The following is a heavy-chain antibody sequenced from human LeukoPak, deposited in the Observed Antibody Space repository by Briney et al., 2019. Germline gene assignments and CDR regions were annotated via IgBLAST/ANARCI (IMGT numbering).Heavy chain of an antibody. Sequence: GGSLRLSCAASGFSFSDYHMSWIRQAPGKGLEWVSDISGRSRTIYYADSVKGRFTISRDNAENSLYLHLNSLTAEDTAVYYCARGASPPDYWGQGTLVTVSS. CDR3: ARGASPPDY. CDR2: ISGRSRTI. V-gene: IGHV3-11*01. J-gene: IGHJ4*02. CDR1: GFSFSDYH.